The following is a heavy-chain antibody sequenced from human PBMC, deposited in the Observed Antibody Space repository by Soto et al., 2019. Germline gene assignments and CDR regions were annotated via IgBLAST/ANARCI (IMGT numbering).Heavy chain of an antibody. CDR3: ARGEGEVGAVRARYDY. Sequence: SETRSLTCAVYGGSYSGYYWSWIRQSPGKGLEWIGEINHSGSINYNPSLKSRVTISVDTSKNQFSLKLSSVTAADTAVYYCARGEGEVGAVRARYDYWGQGTLVTVS. D-gene: IGHD6-6*01. J-gene: IGHJ4*02. V-gene: IGHV4-34*01. CDR2: INHSGSI. CDR1: GGSYSGYY.